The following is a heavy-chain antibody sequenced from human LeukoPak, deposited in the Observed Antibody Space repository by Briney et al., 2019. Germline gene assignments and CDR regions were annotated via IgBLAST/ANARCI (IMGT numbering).Heavy chain of an antibody. V-gene: IGHV3-23*01. J-gene: IGHJ4*02. D-gene: IGHD3-9*01. Sequence: PGGSLRLSCAASGFTFSSYAMSWVRQAPGKGLEWVSAISGSGGSTYYADSVKGWFTISRDNSKNTLYLQMNSLRAEDTAVYYCAKEFSHYDILTGYSNWGQGTLVTVSS. CDR2: ISGSGGST. CDR3: AKEFSHYDILTGYSN. CDR1: GFTFSSYA.